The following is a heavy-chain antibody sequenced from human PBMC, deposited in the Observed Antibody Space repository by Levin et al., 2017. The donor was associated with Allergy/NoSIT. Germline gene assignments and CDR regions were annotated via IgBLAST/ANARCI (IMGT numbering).Heavy chain of an antibody. CDR2: ISGSGDRT. J-gene: IGHJ4*02. D-gene: IGHD2-2*01. CDR3: AKDTTVTSFDY. CDR1: GFAFSTFA. V-gene: IGHV3-23*01. Sequence: LSLTCAASGFAFSTFAMSWVRQAPGKALEWVSGISGSGDRTHYADSVKGRFTISRDNSKNTLYLEMNSLRAEDTAVYYCAKDTTVTSFDYWGQGALVTVSS.